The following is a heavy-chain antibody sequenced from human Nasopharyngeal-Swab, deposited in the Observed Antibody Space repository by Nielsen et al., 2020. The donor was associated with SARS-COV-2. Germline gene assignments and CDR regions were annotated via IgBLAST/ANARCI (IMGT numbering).Heavy chain of an antibody. V-gene: IGHV4-39*01. CDR1: GGSISSSSYY. J-gene: IGHJ4*02. CDR3: ARRGVVVRGGYYFDY. CDR2: IYYSGST. D-gene: IGHD2-15*01. Sequence: SKTLSLTCTVSGGSISSSSYYWGWIRQPPGKGLEWIGSIYYSGSTYYNPSLKSRVTISVDTSKNQFSLKLSSVTAADTAVYYCARRGVVVRGGYYFDYWGQGTLVTVSS.